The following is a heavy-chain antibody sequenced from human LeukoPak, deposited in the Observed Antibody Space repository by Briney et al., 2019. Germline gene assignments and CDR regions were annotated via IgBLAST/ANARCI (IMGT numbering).Heavy chain of an antibody. V-gene: IGHV3-23*01. CDR2: ISKSGDNT. CDR1: GFTFYIYA. CDR3: ARDKGYSYGLFDY. D-gene: IGHD5-18*01. J-gene: IGHJ4*02. Sequence: GGSLRLSCAASGFTFYIYAMSWVRQAPGKGLEWISGISKSGDNTQYADSVKGRFTISRDNSKNTLYLQMNSLRAEDTAVYYCARDKGYSYGLFDYWGQGTLVTVSS.